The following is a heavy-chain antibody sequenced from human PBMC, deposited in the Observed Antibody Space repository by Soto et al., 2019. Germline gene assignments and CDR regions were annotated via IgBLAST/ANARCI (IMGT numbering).Heavy chain of an antibody. V-gene: IGHV4-30-4*01. D-gene: IGHD2-2*01. J-gene: IGHJ3*02. CDR1: GGSISSGDYY. CDR2: IYYSGST. Sequence: QVQLQESGPGLVKPSQTLSLPCTVSGGSISSGDYYWSWIRQPPGKGLEWIGYIYYSGSTYYNPSLTGRVTISGDTFKNRFSLKLSSVTAADPAVYYCAKRYQPPDASDIWGQGTMVTVSS. CDR3: AKRYQPPDASDI.